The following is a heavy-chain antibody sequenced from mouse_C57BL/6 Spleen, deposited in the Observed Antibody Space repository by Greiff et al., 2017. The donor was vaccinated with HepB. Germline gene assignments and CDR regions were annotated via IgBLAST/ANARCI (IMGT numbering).Heavy chain of an antibody. Sequence: QVQLKESGPGLVQPSQSLSITCTVSGFSLTSYGVHWVRQSPGKGLEWLGVIWSGGSTDYNAAFISRRSISKDNSKSQVFVKMNSLQADDTAIYYCARNYGSSDAMDYWGQGTSVTVSS. CDR3: ARNYGSSDAMDY. CDR1: GFSLTSYG. J-gene: IGHJ4*01. V-gene: IGHV2-2*01. D-gene: IGHD1-1*01. CDR2: IWSGGST.